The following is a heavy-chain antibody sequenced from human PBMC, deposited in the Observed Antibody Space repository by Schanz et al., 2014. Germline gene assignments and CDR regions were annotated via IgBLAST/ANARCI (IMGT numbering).Heavy chain of an antibody. D-gene: IGHD5-12*01. CDR2: IIPILGIA. CDR3: ARDFSAYVGNYFDY. Sequence: QVQLVQSGAEVKKPGSSMKVSCKASGYTFTSYGISWVRQAPGQGLEWMGRIIPILGIANYAQKFQGRVTMTTDTSTSASYMELTSLRFDDTAVYYCARDFSAYVGNYFDYWGQGTLVTVSS. J-gene: IGHJ4*02. CDR1: GYTFTSYG. V-gene: IGHV1-69*04.